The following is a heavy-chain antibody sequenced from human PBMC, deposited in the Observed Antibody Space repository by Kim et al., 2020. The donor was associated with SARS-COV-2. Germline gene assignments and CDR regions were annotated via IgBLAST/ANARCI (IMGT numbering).Heavy chain of an antibody. CDR2: IGTAGDT. D-gene: IGHD5-18*01. Sequence: GGSLRLSCAASGFTFSSYDMHWVRQATGKGLEWVSAIGTAGDTYYPGSVKGRFTISRENAKNSLYLQMNSLRAGDTAVYYCARGRAVDTAMADAFDIWGQGTMVTVSS. CDR3: ARGRAVDTAMADAFDI. CDR1: GFTFSSYD. J-gene: IGHJ3*02. V-gene: IGHV3-13*01.